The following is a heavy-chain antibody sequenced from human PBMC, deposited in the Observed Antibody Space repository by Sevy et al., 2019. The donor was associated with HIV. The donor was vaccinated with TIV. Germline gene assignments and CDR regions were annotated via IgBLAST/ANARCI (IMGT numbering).Heavy chain of an antibody. D-gene: IGHD3-22*01. CDR3: AGAPFENDSRGYADAFDI. CDR2: ISYDGSNK. Sequence: GGSLRLSCAASGFTFSTYGMHWVRQAPGKGLEWVALISYDGSNKYYADSVKGRFTISRDNSKKTLYLQMNSLRTEDTGVYFWAGAPFENDSRGYADAFDIWGQGTTVTVSS. CDR1: GFTFSTYG. J-gene: IGHJ3*02. V-gene: IGHV3-30*03.